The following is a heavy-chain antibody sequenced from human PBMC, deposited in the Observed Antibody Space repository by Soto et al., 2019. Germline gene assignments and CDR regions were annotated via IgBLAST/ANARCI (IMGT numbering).Heavy chain of an antibody. CDR1: GYTFTGDY. D-gene: IGHD1-26*01. CDR3: ARDVDGVGDNWFDP. V-gene: IGHV1-2*02. J-gene: IGHJ5*02. Sequence: QVQLVQSGAEVKKPGASVKVSCKASGYTFTGDYMHWVRQAPGQGREWMGWINPNSGGTNYAQKLQGRVTMTRDTSISNAYMELSRLRSDDTAVYYCARDVDGVGDNWFDPWGQGTLVTVSS. CDR2: INPNSGGT.